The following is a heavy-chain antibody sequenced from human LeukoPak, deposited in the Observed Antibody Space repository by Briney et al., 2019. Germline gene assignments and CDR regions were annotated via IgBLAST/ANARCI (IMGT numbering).Heavy chain of an antibody. CDR2: IYYSGST. J-gene: IGHJ6*03. CDR1: GGSISSYY. D-gene: IGHD6-19*01. Sequence: SETLSLTCTVSGGSISSYYWSWIRQPPGKGLEWIGYIYYSGSTNYNPSLKSRVTISVDTSKNQSSLKLSSVTAADTAVYYCARGDSSGWRYYYYYMDVWGKGTTVTISS. V-gene: IGHV4-59*01. CDR3: ARGDSSGWRYYYYYMDV.